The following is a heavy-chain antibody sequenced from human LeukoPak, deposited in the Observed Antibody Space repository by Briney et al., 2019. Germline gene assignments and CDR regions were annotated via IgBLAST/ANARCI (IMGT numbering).Heavy chain of an antibody. Sequence: SETLSLTCTASGGSISSYYWSWIRRPPGKGLEWIGYIYYSGSTNYNPSLKSRVTISVDTSKNQFSLKLSSVTAADTAVYYCARTGGAYCSGGSCYSNSVFDYWGQGTLVTVSS. CDR3: ARTGGAYCSGGSCYSNSVFDY. V-gene: IGHV4-59*08. J-gene: IGHJ4*02. CDR2: IYYSGST. CDR1: GGSISSYY. D-gene: IGHD2-15*01.